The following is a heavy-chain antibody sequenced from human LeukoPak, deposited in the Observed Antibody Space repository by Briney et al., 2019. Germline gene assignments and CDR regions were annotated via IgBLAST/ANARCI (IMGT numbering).Heavy chain of an antibody. V-gene: IGHV3-15*01. D-gene: IGHD3-10*01. CDR1: GFTFSNAW. Sequence: PGGSLRLSCAASGFTFSNAWMSWVRQAPGKGLEWVGRIKSKTDGGTTDYAAPVKGRFTISRDDSKNTLYLQMNSLKTEDTAVYYCTSTMVRGVILTYFDYWGQGTLVTVSS. CDR2: IKSKTDGGTT. J-gene: IGHJ4*02. CDR3: TSTMVRGVILTYFDY.